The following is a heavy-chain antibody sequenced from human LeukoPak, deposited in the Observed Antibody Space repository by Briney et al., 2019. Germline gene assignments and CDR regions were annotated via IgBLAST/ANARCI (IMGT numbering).Heavy chain of an antibody. J-gene: IGHJ1*01. Sequence: ASVRVSCKTSGYKFLSHGISWVRQAPGQCLGWLGWIRADNGDTRFAQKFQGRFTMTTDTSTSTAHMELRSLRSDDTAVYYCSRDWPTVIADFWGQGTLVTVSS. CDR2: IRADNGDT. CDR3: SRDWPTVIADF. CDR1: GYKFLSHG. D-gene: IGHD4-11*01. V-gene: IGHV1-18*04.